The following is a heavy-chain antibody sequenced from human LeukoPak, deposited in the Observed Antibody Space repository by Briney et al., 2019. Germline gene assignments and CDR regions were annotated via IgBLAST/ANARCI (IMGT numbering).Heavy chain of an antibody. D-gene: IGHD4-23*01. CDR1: GYTFTSYG. V-gene: IGHV1-18*01. CDR2: ISAYNGNT. CDR3: ARDLNWGNSPRWFDP. Sequence: GASVKVSCKASGYTFTSYGISWVRQAPGQGLEWMGWISAYNGNTNYAQKLQGRVTMTTDTSTSTAYMELRSLRSDDTAVYYCARDLNWGNSPRWFDPWGQGTLVTVSS. J-gene: IGHJ5*02.